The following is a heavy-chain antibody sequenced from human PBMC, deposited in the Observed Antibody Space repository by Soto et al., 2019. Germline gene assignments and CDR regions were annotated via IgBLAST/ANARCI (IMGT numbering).Heavy chain of an antibody. Sequence: GGSLRLSCAASGFTFSSYAMSWARQAPGKGLEWVSAISGSGGSTYYADSVKGRFTISRDNSKNTLYLQMNSLRAEDTAVYYCAKDKADYYDSSGYPDAFDIWGQGTMVTVSS. CDR3: AKDKADYYDSSGYPDAFDI. CDR2: ISGSGGST. J-gene: IGHJ3*02. V-gene: IGHV3-23*01. D-gene: IGHD3-22*01. CDR1: GFTFSSYA.